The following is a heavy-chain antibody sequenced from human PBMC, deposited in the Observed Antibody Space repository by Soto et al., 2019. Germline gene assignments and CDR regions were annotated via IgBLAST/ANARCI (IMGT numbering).Heavy chain of an antibody. V-gene: IGHV3-74*01. CDR2: IDFDGITT. D-gene: IGHD1-26*01. CDR3: ASGGAMGVDY. CDR1: GFTFNTHW. J-gene: IGHJ4*02. Sequence: GGSMRLSCTASGFTFNTHWMHWDRQAPGKGLVWVSRIDFDGITTNYADSVKGRLTGSRDNAKNTVYLHVNTLRDEDTAVYYCASGGAMGVDYWGQGTLVTVSS.